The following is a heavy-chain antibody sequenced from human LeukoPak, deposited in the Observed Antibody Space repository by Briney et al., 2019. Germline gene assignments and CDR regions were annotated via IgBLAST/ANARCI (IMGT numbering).Heavy chain of an antibody. J-gene: IGHJ4*02. V-gene: IGHV3-21*04. CDR2: ISSGSSCI. CDR1: GFTLSRYS. Sequence: GGSLRLSCAASGFTLSRYSMNWVRQAPGKGLEWVSSISSGSSCIYYAGSVKGRFTISRDNAKNSLYLQMNSLRDEDTAVYYCAKDGGIMITFGGVIVNSRGLDYWGQGTLVTVSS. D-gene: IGHD3-16*02. CDR3: AKDGGIMITFGGVIVNSRGLDY.